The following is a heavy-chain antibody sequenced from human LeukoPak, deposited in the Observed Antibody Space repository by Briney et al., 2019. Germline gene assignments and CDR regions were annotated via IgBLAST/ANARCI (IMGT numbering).Heavy chain of an antibody. Sequence: SETLSLTCTVSGGSISSSSYYWGWIRQPPGKGLEWIGSIYNSGSTYYNPSLKSRVTISIDTSKNQFSLKLSSVTAADTAVYYCARRVDYDILTGHNWFDPWGQGTLVTVSS. D-gene: IGHD3-9*01. J-gene: IGHJ5*02. CDR3: ARRVDYDILTGHNWFDP. CDR1: GGSISSSSYY. V-gene: IGHV4-39*01. CDR2: IYNSGST.